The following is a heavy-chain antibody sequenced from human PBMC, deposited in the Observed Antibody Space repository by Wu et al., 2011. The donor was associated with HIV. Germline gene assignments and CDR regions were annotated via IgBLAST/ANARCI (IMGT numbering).Heavy chain of an antibody. CDR2: ILPVLHST. CDR1: GDTFSSFA. CDR3: VRGYCSGDNCYLPFDVFDI. J-gene: IGHJ3*02. Sequence: QVQLMQSGADVKKPGSSVKISCGASGGASGDTFSSFAFSWVRQAPGQGLEWLGAILPVLHSTKYADSFEDRITIYTDALTKTVNMELSSLRSEDTAVYYCVRGYCSGDNCYLPFDVFDIWGQGTIGHVSS. D-gene: IGHD2-15*01. V-gene: IGHV1-69*05.